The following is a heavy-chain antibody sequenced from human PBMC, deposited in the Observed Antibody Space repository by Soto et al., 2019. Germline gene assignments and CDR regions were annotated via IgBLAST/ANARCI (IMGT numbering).Heavy chain of an antibody. Sequence: PSETLSLTCTVSGGSVSSGSYYWSWIRQPPGKGLEWIGYIYYSGSTNYNPSLKSRVTISVDTSKSQFSLKLSSVTAADTAVYYCARARGRDGYRKDAFDIWGQGTMVTVSS. CDR2: IYYSGST. CDR3: ARARGRDGYRKDAFDI. J-gene: IGHJ3*02. CDR1: GGSVSSGSYY. V-gene: IGHV4-61*01. D-gene: IGHD5-12*01.